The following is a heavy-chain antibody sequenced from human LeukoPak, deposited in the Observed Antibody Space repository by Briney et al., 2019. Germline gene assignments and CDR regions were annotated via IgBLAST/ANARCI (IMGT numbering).Heavy chain of an antibody. D-gene: IGHD2/OR15-2a*01. Sequence: GGSLRLSCAASGFTFSAYTMNWVRQAPGKGLEWVSLISGDGGATHYADSVKGRFTISRDNSKNSLYLQMSSLRVEDTAFYYCAKGNNSISFNFDYWGQGTLVTVSS. V-gene: IGHV3-43*02. CDR3: AKGNNSISFNFDY. CDR2: ISGDGGAT. J-gene: IGHJ4*02. CDR1: GFTFSAYT.